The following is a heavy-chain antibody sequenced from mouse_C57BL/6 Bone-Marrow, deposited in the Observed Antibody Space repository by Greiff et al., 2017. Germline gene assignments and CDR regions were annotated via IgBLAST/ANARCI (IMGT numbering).Heavy chain of an antibody. CDR3: ARPHYYGSSSYYFDY. V-gene: IGHV1-69*01. D-gene: IGHD1-1*01. J-gene: IGHJ2*01. Sequence: VKLQQPGAELVMPGASVKLSCKASGYTFTSYWMHWVKQRPGQGLEWIGEIDPSDSYTNYNQKFKGKSTLTVDKSSSTAYMQLSSLTSEDSAVYYCARPHYYGSSSYYFDYWGQGTTLTVSS. CDR1: GYTFTSYW. CDR2: IDPSDSYT.